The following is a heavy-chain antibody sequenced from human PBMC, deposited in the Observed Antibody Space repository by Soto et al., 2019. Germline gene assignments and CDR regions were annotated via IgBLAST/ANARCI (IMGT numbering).Heavy chain of an antibody. CDR1: GGTFSSYT. Sequence: QVQLVQSGAEVKKPGSSVKVSCKASGGTFSSYTISWVRQAPGQGLEWMGRIIPILGIANYAQKFQGRVTITADKSTGTAYVERISLRSEDTAVYYCASDLGYCSSTSCYWGWNYWGQGTLVTVSS. J-gene: IGHJ4*02. CDR3: ASDLGYCSSTSCYWGWNY. CDR2: IIPILGIA. D-gene: IGHD2-2*01. V-gene: IGHV1-69*02.